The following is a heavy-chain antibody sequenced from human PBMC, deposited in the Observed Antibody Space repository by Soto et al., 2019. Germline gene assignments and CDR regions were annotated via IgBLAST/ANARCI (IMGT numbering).Heavy chain of an antibody. D-gene: IGHD3-10*01. CDR3: ARGRVVLWFGELSGFDP. CDR1: GGSFSGYY. Sequence: QVQLQQWGAGLLKPSETLSLTCAVYGGSFSGYYWSWIRQPPGKGLEWIGEINHSGSTNYNPSLKSRVTISVDTSKNQFSLKLSSVTAADTAVYYCARGRVVLWFGELSGFDPWGQGTLVTVSS. CDR2: INHSGST. V-gene: IGHV4-34*01. J-gene: IGHJ5*02.